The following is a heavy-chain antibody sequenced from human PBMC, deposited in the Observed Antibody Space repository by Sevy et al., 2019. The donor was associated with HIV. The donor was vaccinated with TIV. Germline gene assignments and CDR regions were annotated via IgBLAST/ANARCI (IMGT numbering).Heavy chain of an antibody. CDR3: AXQGRYSGYDFYGMDV. D-gene: IGHD5-12*01. J-gene: IGHJ6*02. CDR1: GYTFTSYA. Sequence: ASVKVSCKASGYTFTSYAMHWVRQAPGQRLEWMGWINAGNGNTKYSQKFQGRVTITRDTSASTAYMELSSLRSEDTAVYYCAXQGRYSGYDFYGMDVWGQGTTVTVSS. V-gene: IGHV1-3*01. CDR2: INAGNGNT.